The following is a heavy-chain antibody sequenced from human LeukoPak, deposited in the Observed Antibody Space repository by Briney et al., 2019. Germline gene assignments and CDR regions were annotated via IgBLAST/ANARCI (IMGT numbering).Heavy chain of an antibody. Sequence: GGSLRLSCAASGFTFSSYGMHWVRQAPGKGLEWVAVISYDGSNKYYADSVKGRFTISRDNSKNTLYLQMNSLRAEDTAVYYCAKATDTAMEEYYFDYWGQGTLVTVSS. CDR2: ISYDGSNK. D-gene: IGHD5-18*01. CDR1: GFTFSSYG. J-gene: IGHJ4*02. CDR3: AKATDTAMEEYYFDY. V-gene: IGHV3-30*18.